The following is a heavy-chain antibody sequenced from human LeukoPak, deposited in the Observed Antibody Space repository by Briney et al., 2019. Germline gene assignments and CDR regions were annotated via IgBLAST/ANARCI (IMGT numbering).Heavy chain of an antibody. Sequence: PGGSLRLSCAASGFTVSSNYMSWVRQAPGKGLEWVSVIFSGGTTYYADSVKGRFTISRHNSENTLYLQMNSLRAEDTAVYYCVREDDYGDFFDYWGQGTLVTVSS. CDR3: VREDDYGDFFDY. CDR2: IFSGGTT. CDR1: GFTVSSNY. V-gene: IGHV3-53*04. D-gene: IGHD4-17*01. J-gene: IGHJ4*02.